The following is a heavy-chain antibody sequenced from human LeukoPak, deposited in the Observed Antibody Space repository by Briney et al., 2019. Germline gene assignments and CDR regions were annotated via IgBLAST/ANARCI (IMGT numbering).Heavy chain of an antibody. D-gene: IGHD6-6*01. CDR3: AKEQLILPFDY. CDR2: IYYSRST. Sequence: SETLSLTCTVSGGSISSYYWSWIRQPPGKGLEWIGYIYYSRSTNYNPSLKSRVTISVDTSKNQFSLKLSSVTAADTAVYYCAKEQLILPFDYWGQGTLVTVSS. CDR1: GGSISSYY. V-gene: IGHV4-59*12. J-gene: IGHJ4*02.